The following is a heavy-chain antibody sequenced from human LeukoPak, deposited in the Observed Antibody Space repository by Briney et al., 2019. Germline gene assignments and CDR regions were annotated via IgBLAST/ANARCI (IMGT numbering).Heavy chain of an antibody. Sequence: GGSLRLSCAASGFTFSSYAMSWVRQAPGKGLEWVSAISGSGGSTYYADSVKGRFTISRDNSKNTLYLQMNSLRAEDRAVYYRAKCSGTGDYYYYYGMDVWGQGTTVTVSS. CDR3: AKCSGTGDYYYYYGMDV. CDR1: GFTFSSYA. D-gene: IGHD6-19*01. V-gene: IGHV3-23*01. J-gene: IGHJ6*02. CDR2: ISGSGGST.